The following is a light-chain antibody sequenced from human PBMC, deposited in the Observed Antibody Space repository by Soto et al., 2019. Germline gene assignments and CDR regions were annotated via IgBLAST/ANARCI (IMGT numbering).Light chain of an antibody. CDR1: QSVSSSY. CDR2: GAS. V-gene: IGKV3-20*01. Sequence: EIVLTQSPGTLSLSPGERATLSCRASQSVSSSYLAWYQQKPGQAPRLLIYGASSRASGTPDRFSGSGSGTDFTLTISSLQSEDFAVYYCQQYNNWPLTFGGGTKVDIK. J-gene: IGKJ4*01. CDR3: QQYNNWPLT.